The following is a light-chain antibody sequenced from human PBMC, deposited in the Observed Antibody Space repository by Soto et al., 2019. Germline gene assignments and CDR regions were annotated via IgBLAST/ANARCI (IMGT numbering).Light chain of an antibody. CDR3: VLYMGSGIWV. CDR1: SGSVSTNNY. Sequence: QTVVTQEPSFSVSPGATVTLTCGLSSGSVSTNNYPSWYQQTPGQAPRTLIYSTYTRSSEVPDRFSASILGNKAALTITGAQADDESDYYCVLYMGSGIWVFGGGTKVTVL. CDR2: STY. V-gene: IGLV8-61*01. J-gene: IGLJ3*02.